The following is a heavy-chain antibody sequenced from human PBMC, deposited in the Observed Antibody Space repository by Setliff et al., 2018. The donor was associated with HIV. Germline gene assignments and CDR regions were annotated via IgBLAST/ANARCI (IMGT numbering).Heavy chain of an antibody. V-gene: IGHV3-23*01. J-gene: IGHJ4*02. D-gene: IGHD3-22*01. CDR3: VKVPGSGIVRYFDY. CDR1: GYSISSGYY. CDR2: ITDSGDST. Sequence: ETLSLTCDVSGYSISSGYYWGWVRQAPGKGLEWVSAITDSGDSTYYADSVKGRFTISRDNSKNTLYLQMNSLTDADTALYYCVKVPGSGIVRYFDYWGQGTLVTVSS.